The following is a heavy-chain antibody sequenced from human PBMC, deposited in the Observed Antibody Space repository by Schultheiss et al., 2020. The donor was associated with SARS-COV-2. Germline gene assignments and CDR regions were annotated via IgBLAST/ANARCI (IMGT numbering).Heavy chain of an antibody. D-gene: IGHD6-13*01. CDR2: IYYSGST. J-gene: IGHJ4*02. CDR1: GGSISSYH. CDR3: ARDLEQQLVFAY. Sequence: SETLSLTCTVSGGSISSYHWSWIRQPPGKGLEWIGYIYYSGSTNYNPSLKSRVTISVDTSKNQFSLKLSSVTAADTAVYYCARDLEQQLVFAYWGQGTLVTVSS. V-gene: IGHV4-59*12.